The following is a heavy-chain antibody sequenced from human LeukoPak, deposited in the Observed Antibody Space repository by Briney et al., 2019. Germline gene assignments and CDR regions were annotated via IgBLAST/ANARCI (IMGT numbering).Heavy chain of an antibody. CDR2: IYYSGST. J-gene: IGHJ6*03. V-gene: IGHV4-59*01. D-gene: IGHD3-3*01. CDR3: ARGLDYDLRYMDV. Sequence: TSETLSLTCTVSGGSISSYYWSWIRQPPGKGLEWIGYIYYSGSTNYNPSLKSRVTISVDTSKNQFSLKLSSVTAADTAVYYCARGLDYDLRYMDVWGKGTTVTVSS. CDR1: GGSISSYY.